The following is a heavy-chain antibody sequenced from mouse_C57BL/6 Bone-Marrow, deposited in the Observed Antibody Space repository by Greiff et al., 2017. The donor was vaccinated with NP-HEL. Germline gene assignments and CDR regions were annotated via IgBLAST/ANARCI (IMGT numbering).Heavy chain of an antibody. CDR1: GYSFTSYY. D-gene: IGHD1-1*01. CDR2: IYPGSGNT. V-gene: IGHV1-66*01. J-gene: IGHJ4*01. CDR3: ASPHYYGSSYVRGYAMDY. Sequence: VQLQQPGAELVKPGASVKISCKASGYSFTSYYIHWVKQRPGQGLEWIGWIYPGSGNTKYNEKFKGKATLTADTSSSTAYMQLSSLTSEDSAVYYCASPHYYGSSYVRGYAMDYWGQGTSVTVSS.